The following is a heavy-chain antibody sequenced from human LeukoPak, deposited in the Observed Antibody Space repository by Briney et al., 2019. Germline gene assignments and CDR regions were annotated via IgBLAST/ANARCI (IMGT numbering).Heavy chain of an antibody. V-gene: IGHV4-4*02. CDR1: GGSVSRSNW. D-gene: IGHD3-3*01. CDR2: IHHSGST. Sequence: SGTLSLTCAVSGGSVSRSNWWNWVRQPPGKGLEWIGEIHHSGSTNYNPSLKSRVTMSVDKSKNQFSLKLSSVTAADTAVYYCAREGGFYRPLDYSGQGTLVTVSS. CDR3: AREGGFYRPLDY. J-gene: IGHJ4*02.